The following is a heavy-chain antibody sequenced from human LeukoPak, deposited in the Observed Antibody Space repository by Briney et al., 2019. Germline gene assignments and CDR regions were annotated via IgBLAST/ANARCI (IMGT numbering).Heavy chain of an antibody. Sequence: GGSLRLSCAASGFTFSSYSMNWVRQAPGKGLEWVSSISSSSSYIYYADSVKGRFTISRDNAKNSLYLQMNSLRAEDTAVYYCARDLNDYGDYLDYWGQGTLVTVSS. CDR1: GFTFSSYS. J-gene: IGHJ4*02. CDR3: ARDLNDYGDYLDY. D-gene: IGHD4-17*01. V-gene: IGHV3-21*01. CDR2: ISSSSSYI.